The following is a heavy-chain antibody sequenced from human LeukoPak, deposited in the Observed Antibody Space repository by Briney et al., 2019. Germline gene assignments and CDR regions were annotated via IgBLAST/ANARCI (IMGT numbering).Heavy chain of an antibody. CDR1: GYSFTNYW. CDR3: ARRSLVAAGAGKYSGSSYYYYYYMDV. J-gene: IGHJ6*03. Sequence: GESLKISCKGSGYSFTNYWIGWVRQMPGKGLEWMGIIYPGDSDTRYRPSFQGQVTISADKSITAAYLQWSSLKASDTAMYYCARRSLVAAGAGKYSGSSYYYYYYMDVWGKGTTVIVAS. D-gene: IGHD6-6*01. CDR2: IYPGDSDT. V-gene: IGHV5-51*01.